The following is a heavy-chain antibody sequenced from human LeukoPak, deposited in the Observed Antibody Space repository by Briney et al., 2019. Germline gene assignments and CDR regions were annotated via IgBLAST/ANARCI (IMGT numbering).Heavy chain of an antibody. CDR1: GFILNTYT. CDR3: WRDSPYDTSI. J-gene: IGHJ4*02. CDR2: ITNTPNSI. V-gene: IGHV3-21*01. D-gene: IGHD3-16*01. Sequence: GGSLTLSCAASGFILNTYTIPWVRQAPGKGLEWVSSITNTPNSIYNAYTVKVRFTISRDNANNTLYLQIDSLRAEDTAVYYSWRDSPYDTSIWGQGTLVTVSS.